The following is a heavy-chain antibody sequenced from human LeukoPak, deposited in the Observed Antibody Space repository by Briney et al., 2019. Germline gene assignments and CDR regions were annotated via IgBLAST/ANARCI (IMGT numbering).Heavy chain of an antibody. J-gene: IGHJ4*02. V-gene: IGHV3-21*01. CDR1: GFTFSNSA. D-gene: IGHD5-12*01. Sequence: PGGSLRLSCAASGFTFSNSAMNWVRQVPGKGLEWVSSISSSSNYIYYADSVKGRFTISRDNAKNSLYLQMNSLGAEDTAVYYCARGGSRVTTIHMFDYWGQGTLVTVSS. CDR2: ISSSSNYI. CDR3: ARGGSRVTTIHMFDY.